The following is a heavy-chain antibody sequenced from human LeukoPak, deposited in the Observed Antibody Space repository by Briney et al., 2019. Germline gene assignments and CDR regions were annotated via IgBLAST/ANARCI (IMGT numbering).Heavy chain of an antibody. D-gene: IGHD2-2*01. CDR3: ARDDCSSTSCQYSFDY. V-gene: IGHV3-48*01. Sequence: GGSLRLSCAASGFTFSSYSMNWVRQAPGGGLEWVSYISSSSSTIYYADSVKGRFTISRDNAKNSLYLQMNSLRAEDTAVYYCARDDCSSTSCQYSFDYWGQGTLVTVSS. J-gene: IGHJ4*02. CDR1: GFTFSSYS. CDR2: ISSSSSTI.